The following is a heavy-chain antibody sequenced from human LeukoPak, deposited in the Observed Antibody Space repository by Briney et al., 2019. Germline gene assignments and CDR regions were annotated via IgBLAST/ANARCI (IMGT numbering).Heavy chain of an antibody. CDR1: GFTVSSNY. CDR3: AREGSIAAAGRGDYYFDY. CDR2: IYSGGST. Sequence: GGSLRLSCAASGFTVSSNYMSWVRQAPGKGLEWVSVIYSGGSTYYADSVKGRFTISRDNSKSTLYLQMNSLRAEDTAVYYCAREGSIAAAGRGDYYFDYWGQGTLVTVSS. V-gene: IGHV3-66*01. D-gene: IGHD6-13*01. J-gene: IGHJ4*02.